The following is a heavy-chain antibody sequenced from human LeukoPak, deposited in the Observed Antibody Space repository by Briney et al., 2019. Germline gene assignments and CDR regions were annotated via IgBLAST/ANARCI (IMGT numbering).Heavy chain of an antibody. CDR3: AIVVLECGLSDLYD. CDR1: RRSITSNY. V-gene: IGHV4-59*01. D-gene: IGHD3-3*01. CDR2: AYYSGST. Sequence: SETLSLTRTVYRRSITSNYWSSVRQPPGKGLEWIGYAYYSGSTNYNSSLKSRLTISIDTTKNQFSLKLSSVTAADTRVNYCAIVVLECGLSDLYDGGEGTLVTVSS. J-gene: IGHJ4*02.